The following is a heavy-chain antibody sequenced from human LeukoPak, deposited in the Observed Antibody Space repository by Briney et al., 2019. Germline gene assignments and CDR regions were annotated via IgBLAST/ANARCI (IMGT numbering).Heavy chain of an antibody. D-gene: IGHD3-22*01. CDR1: GGSISSYY. CDR3: AYYDSSGYSS. V-gene: IGHV4-59*12. CDR2: IYYSGST. J-gene: IGHJ4*02. Sequence: SETLSLTCTVSGGSISSYYWSWIRQPPGKGLEWIGYIYYSGSTNYNPSLKSRVTISVDTSKNQFSLKLSSVTAADTAVYYCAYYDSSGYSSWGQGTLVTVSS.